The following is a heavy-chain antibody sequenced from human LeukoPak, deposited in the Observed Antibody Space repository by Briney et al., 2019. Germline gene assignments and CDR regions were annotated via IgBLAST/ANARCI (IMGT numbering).Heavy chain of an antibody. D-gene: IGHD5-18*01. CDR2: IIPIFGTA. Sequence: SVKVSCKASGGTFSSYAISWVRQAPGQGLEWMGGIIPIFGTANYAQKFQGRDTITADKSTSTAYMELSSLRSEDTAVYYCARVVDTAMVHYFDYWGQGTLVTVSS. V-gene: IGHV1-69*06. CDR1: GGTFSSYA. CDR3: ARVVDTAMVHYFDY. J-gene: IGHJ4*02.